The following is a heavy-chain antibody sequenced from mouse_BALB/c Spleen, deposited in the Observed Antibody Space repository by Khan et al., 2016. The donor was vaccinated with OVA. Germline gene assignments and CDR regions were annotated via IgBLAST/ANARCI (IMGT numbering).Heavy chain of an antibody. CDR1: GYSFTDYN. CDR3: ALMYDYGTGFDY. CDR2: IDPYNGGT. V-gene: IGHV1S135*01. J-gene: IGHJ2*01. D-gene: IGHD1-1*01. Sequence: VQLKQSGPDLVKPGTSVKVSCKASGYSFTDYNMFWVKQSHGKSLEWIGYIDPYNGGTGYNQRFKGKATLTVDKSSSTAFMHLNSLTSEDSAVYYGALMYDYGTGFDYWGQGTTLTVSS.